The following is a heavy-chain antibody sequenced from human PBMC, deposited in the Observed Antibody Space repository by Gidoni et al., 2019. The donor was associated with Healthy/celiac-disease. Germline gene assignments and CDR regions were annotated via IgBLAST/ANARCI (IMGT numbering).Heavy chain of an antibody. J-gene: IGHJ6*02. Sequence: EVQLVESGGGLIQPGGSLRLSCAASGFTVRGTYMSGVRQAPGKGLEWVSVIYSGGSTYYADSVKGRFTISRDNSKNTLYLQMNSLRAEDTAVYYCARDRRSYQWELLVYYGMDVWGQGTTVTVSS. CDR1: GFTVRGTY. CDR3: ARDRRSYQWELLVYYGMDV. D-gene: IGHD1-26*01. CDR2: IYSGGST. V-gene: IGHV3-53*01.